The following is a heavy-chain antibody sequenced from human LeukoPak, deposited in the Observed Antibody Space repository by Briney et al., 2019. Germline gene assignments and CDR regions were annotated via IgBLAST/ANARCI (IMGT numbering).Heavy chain of an antibody. CDR2: IYYSGST. CDR1: GGSISSGDYS. Sequence: PSETLSLTCTVSGGSISSGDYSWSWIRQPPGKGLEWIGYIYYSGSTYYNPSLKSRVTISVDTSKNQFSLKLSSVTDADTAVYYGARESPAMDWYFDYWGQGTLVTVSS. J-gene: IGHJ4*02. CDR3: ARESPAMDWYFDY. V-gene: IGHV4-30-4*08. D-gene: IGHD3/OR15-3a*01.